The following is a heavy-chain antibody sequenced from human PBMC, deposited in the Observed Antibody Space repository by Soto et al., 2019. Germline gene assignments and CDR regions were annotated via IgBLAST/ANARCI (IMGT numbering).Heavy chain of an antibody. Sequence: TSETLSLTCAVSGVSLTSGNWWTWVRQSPQRGLEYIGEIFHDGTANYYPSFERRVAMSVDTSRNQFSLKLTSVTAADTAVYFCARLVYDTRLNYMYFDFWGPGTLVTVSS. J-gene: IGHJ4*02. CDR2: IFHDGTA. CDR3: ARLVYDTRLNYMYFDF. CDR1: GVSLTSGNW. V-gene: IGHV4-4*02. D-gene: IGHD3-10*01.